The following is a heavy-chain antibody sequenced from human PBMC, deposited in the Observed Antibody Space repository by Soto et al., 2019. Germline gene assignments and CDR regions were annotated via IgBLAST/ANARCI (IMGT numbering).Heavy chain of an antibody. J-gene: IGHJ6*02. CDR2: IIPISGTA. CDR1: GGTFSSYA. V-gene: IGHV1-69*01. Sequence: QVQLVQSGAEVKKPGSSVKVSCKASGGTFSSYAISWVRQAPGQGLEWMVGIIPISGTANYAQKFQGRVTITADESTSTVYMGLSSLRSEDTAVYFCARSQGSSTSLEIYYYYYYGMDVWGQGTTVTVSS. D-gene: IGHD2-2*01. CDR3: ARSQGSSTSLEIYYYYYYGMDV.